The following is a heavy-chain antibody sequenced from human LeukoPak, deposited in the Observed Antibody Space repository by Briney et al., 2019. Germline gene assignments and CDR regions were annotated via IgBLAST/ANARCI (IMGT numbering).Heavy chain of an antibody. CDR3: AREDYGSGSYPLDY. CDR1: GFTFSHYG. D-gene: IGHD3-10*01. J-gene: IGHJ4*02. V-gene: IGHV3-64*01. CDR2: ISSNGRNT. Sequence: GGSLRLSCAASGFTFSHYGMHWVRQAPGKGLEYVSAISSNGRNTYYANSVKGRFTISRDNSKNTLYLQMGSLRAEDTAVYYCAREDYGSGSYPLDYWGQGTLVTVSS.